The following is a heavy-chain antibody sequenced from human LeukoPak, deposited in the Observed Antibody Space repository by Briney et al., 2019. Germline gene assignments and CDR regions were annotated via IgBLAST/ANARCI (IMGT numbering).Heavy chain of an antibody. D-gene: IGHD3-22*01. V-gene: IGHV3-7*01. CDR2: IKQDGSEK. Sequence: HPGGSLRLSCAASGFTFSSYWMSWVRQAPGKGLEWVANIKQDGSEKYYVDPVKGRFTISRDNAKNSLYLQMNSLRAEDTAVYYCARWFTYYYDGSGYFFDYWGQGTLVTVSS. J-gene: IGHJ4*02. CDR1: GFTFSSYW. CDR3: ARWFTYYYDGSGYFFDY.